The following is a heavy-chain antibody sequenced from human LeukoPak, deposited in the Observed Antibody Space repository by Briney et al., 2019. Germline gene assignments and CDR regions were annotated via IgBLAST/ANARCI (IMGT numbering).Heavy chain of an antibody. CDR3: ARDEEQWLVRVYYYYGMDV. J-gene: IGHJ6*02. CDR2: ISSSSSYI. V-gene: IGHV3-21*01. CDR1: GFTVSSFW. Sequence: PGGSLRLSCAASGFTVSSFWMHWVRQAPGKGLEWVSSISSSSSYIYYADSVKGRFTISRDNAKNSLYLQMNSLRAEDTAVYYCARDEEQWLVRVYYYYGMDVWGQGTTVTVSS. D-gene: IGHD6-19*01.